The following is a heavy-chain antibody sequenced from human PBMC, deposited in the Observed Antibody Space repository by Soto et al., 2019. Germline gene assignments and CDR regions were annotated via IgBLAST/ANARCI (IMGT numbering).Heavy chain of an antibody. Sequence: EVQMLESGGGVVQRGGSLRLSCAASGFTFSSYAMRWVRQAPGKGLEWVATISGGGSKTYYADSVKGRFTISRDNSKNAFYQKLSMMTAEDTAVYYGEEDRCQGAGAGTSDFDFWGLGTLVTVPS. V-gene: IGHV3-23*01. J-gene: IGHJ4*02. D-gene: IGHD6-19*01. CDR1: GFTFSSYA. CDR3: EEDRCQGAGAGTSDFDF. CDR2: ISGGGSKT.